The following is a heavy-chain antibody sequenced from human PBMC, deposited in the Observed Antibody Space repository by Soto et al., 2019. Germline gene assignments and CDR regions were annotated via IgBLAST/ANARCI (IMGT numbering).Heavy chain of an antibody. CDR1: GFSLSTSGVG. Sequence: QITLKESGPTLVKPTQTLTLTCTFSGFSLSTSGVGVGWIRQPPGKALEWLALIYWDDDKRYSPSLKSRLTLTKDNSKHHVVLTVTNMDPVDTATYYCAHSLIGYYYDSSGSNWFDPWGQGTLVTVSS. D-gene: IGHD3-22*01. CDR3: AHSLIGYYYDSSGSNWFDP. CDR2: IYWDDDK. V-gene: IGHV2-5*02. J-gene: IGHJ5*02.